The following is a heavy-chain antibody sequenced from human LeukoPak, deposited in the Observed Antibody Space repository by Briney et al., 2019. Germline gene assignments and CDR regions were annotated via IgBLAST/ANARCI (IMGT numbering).Heavy chain of an antibody. J-gene: IGHJ4*02. CDR2: INPSGGST. V-gene: IGHV1-46*01. Sequence: ASVMVSCKASGYTFTSYYMHWVRQAPGQGLEWMGIINPSGGSTSYAQKLQGRVTMTRDTSTSTVYMELSSLRSEDTAVYYCARDAPQWPYYDSSGYYYWGQGTLVTVSS. CDR3: ARDAPQWPYYDSSGYYY. CDR1: GYTFTSYY. D-gene: IGHD3-22*01.